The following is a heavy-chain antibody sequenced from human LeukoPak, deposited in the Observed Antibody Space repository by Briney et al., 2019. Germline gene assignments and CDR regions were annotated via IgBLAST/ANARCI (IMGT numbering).Heavy chain of an antibody. CDR3: ARDRAVKARIGGMDV. CDR1: TFTFSGYS. V-gene: IGHV3-21*06. CDR2: ISESTSHI. D-gene: IGHD5-12*01. J-gene: IGHJ6*02. Sequence: PGGSLRLSCAASTFTFSGYSMNWVRQAPGKGLEWVSYISESTSHIYYADSVKGRFTISRDNAKNSLYLQMNSLRAEDTAIYYCARDRAVKARIGGMDVWGQGTTVTVSS.